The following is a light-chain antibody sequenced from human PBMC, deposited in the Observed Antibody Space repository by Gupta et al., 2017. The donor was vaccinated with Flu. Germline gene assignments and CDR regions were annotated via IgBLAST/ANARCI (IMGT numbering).Light chain of an antibody. CDR2: EAS. V-gene: IGKV3-11*01. J-gene: IGKJ4*01. CDR1: QSVSSY. Sequence: EIVLTQSPATLSLSPGERATLSCRASQSVSSYLAGDQQKPGQAPRLLIYEASNRATGIQDRLSGSGSGTDFTRTSSSIEPEDFEGYDCPQLSKFGAGTKVGIK. CDR3: PQLSK.